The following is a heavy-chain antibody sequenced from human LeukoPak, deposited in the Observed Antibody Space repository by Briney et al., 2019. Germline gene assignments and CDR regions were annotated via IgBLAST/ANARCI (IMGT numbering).Heavy chain of an antibody. J-gene: IGHJ4*02. CDR1: GFTFSSYW. V-gene: IGHV3-74*01. CDR3: ASSSGWYDFDY. D-gene: IGHD6-19*01. CDR2: INSDGGST. Sequence: GGSLRLSCAASGFTFSSYWMHWVRQAPGKGLVWVSRINSDGGSTSYADSVKGRFTISRDNAKNTLYLQMNSLRAEDTAVYYCASSSGWYDFDYWGQGTLVTVSS.